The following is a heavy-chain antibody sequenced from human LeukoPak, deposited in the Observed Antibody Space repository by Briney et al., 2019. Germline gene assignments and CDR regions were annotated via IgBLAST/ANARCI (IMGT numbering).Heavy chain of an antibody. CDR3: AREGNYYGSEYGMDV. V-gene: IGHV4-4*02. CDR1: GGSISSSNW. Sequence: SGTLSLTCAVSGGSISSSNWWSWVRQPPGKGLEWIGEIYHSGSTNYNPSLKSRVTISADKSISTAYLQWSSLKASDTAMYYCAREGNYYGSEYGMDVWGQGTTVTVSS. J-gene: IGHJ6*02. CDR2: IYHSGST. D-gene: IGHD3-10*01.